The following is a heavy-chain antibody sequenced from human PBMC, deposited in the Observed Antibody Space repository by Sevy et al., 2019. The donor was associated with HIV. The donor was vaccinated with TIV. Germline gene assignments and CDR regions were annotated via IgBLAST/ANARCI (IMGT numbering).Heavy chain of an antibody. V-gene: IGHV1-69*13. CDR1: GGTFSSYA. J-gene: IGHJ4*02. CDR3: ARDYYDSSGYDSPFDY. CDR2: IIPIFGTA. Sequence: ASVKVSCKASGGTFSSYAISWVRQAPGQGLEWMGGIIPIFGTANYAQKFQGRVTITADESTSTAYMELSSLRSEDTAVYYCARDYYDSSGYDSPFDYWGQGTLVTVSS. D-gene: IGHD3-22*01.